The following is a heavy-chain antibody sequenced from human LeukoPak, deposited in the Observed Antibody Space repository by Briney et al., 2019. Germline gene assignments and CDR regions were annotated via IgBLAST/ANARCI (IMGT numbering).Heavy chain of an antibody. Sequence: SQTLSLTCAISGDSVSSNSAAWNWIRQSPSRGLEWLGRTYYRSRSYNDHAVSVKSRITINPDTSKNQFSLQLNSVTPQDTAVYCCARDYYDSSGYAGFDPWGQGTLVTVSS. CDR2: TYYRSRSYN. J-gene: IGHJ5*02. CDR3: ARDYYDSSGYAGFDP. D-gene: IGHD3-22*01. V-gene: IGHV6-1*01. CDR1: GDSVSSNSAA.